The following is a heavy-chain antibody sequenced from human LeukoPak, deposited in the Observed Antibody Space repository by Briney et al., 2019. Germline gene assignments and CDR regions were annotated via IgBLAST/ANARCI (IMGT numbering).Heavy chain of an antibody. V-gene: IGHV3-7*01. J-gene: IGHJ4*02. CDR2: IKQDESGK. CDR3: ARGGDYELFDY. CDR1: RFTFSSYW. D-gene: IGHD4-17*01. Sequence: TGGSLRLSCTASRFTFSSYWMSWVRQAPGKGLEWVANIKQDESGKYYVDSVKGRFTISRDNAKNSLYLLMNSLRAEDTAVYYCARGGDYELFDYWGQGTLVTVSS.